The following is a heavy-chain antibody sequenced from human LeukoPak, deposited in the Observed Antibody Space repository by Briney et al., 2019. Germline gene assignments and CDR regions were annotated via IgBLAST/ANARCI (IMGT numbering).Heavy chain of an antibody. D-gene: IGHD5-12*01. J-gene: IGHJ4*02. CDR3: ARKKVEVVPTYDY. Sequence: ASVTVSCRGSGYSFSAYYVHWLRQAAGQGLEWMGWMNPHWCAPTYAQRFKGRATITSDTPSSTDYIELSSLTSDDTAVYYCARKKVEVVPTYDYWGQGTLITVSS. CDR2: MNPHWCAP. CDR1: GYSFSAYY. V-gene: IGHV1-2*02.